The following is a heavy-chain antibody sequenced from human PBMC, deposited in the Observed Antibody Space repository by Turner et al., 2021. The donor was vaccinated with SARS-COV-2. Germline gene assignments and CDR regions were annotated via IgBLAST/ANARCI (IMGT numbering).Heavy chain of an antibody. J-gene: IGHJ6*02. CDR1: GFTVRSNY. CDR2: IYSGGST. Sequence: VQLLDPGAALTQPGASLRLSSAASGFTVRSNYMTWVRQGPGRGLEWVSVIYSGGSTYYADSVKGRFTISRDNSKNTLYLQMNSLRAEDTAVYYCARDRYYYGMDVWGQGTTVTVSS. CDR3: ARDRYYYGMDV. V-gene: IGHV3-53*01.